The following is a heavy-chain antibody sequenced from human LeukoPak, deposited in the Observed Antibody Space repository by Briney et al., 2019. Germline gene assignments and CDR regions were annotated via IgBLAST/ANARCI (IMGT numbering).Heavy chain of an antibody. CDR3: ARASQWLAFDY. V-gene: IGHV3-66*01. CDR1: GVTATSSY. CDR2: IYNGGST. D-gene: IGHD6-19*01. J-gene: IGHJ4*02. Sequence: GGSLRLSCAPSGVTATSSYVACVRQAPGKGLEWLSVIYNGGSTNYGDSVKDRFTISRDNSKNTLHLQMNSLRAEDTALYYCARASQWLAFDYWGQGALVTVSS.